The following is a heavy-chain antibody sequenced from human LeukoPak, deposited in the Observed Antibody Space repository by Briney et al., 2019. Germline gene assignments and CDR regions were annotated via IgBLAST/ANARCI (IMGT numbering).Heavy chain of an antibody. Sequence: PGGSLRLSCVASGFTFTSYGMSWVRQAPGKRLEWVSGISGSGDATYYADSVKGRFTISRDNSKNTLYLQMNSLRAEETAVYYCAKLRDLSSSSENNWFDPWGQGTLVTVSS. CDR3: AKLRDLSSSSENNWFDP. J-gene: IGHJ5*02. CDR2: ISGSGDAT. V-gene: IGHV3-23*01. CDR1: GFTFTSYG. D-gene: IGHD6-6*01.